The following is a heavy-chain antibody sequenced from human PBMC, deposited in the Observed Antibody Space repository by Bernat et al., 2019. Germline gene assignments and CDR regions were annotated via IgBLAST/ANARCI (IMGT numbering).Heavy chain of an antibody. Sequence: EVQLVESGGGLVRLGGSLRLPCAASGFTFSSYAMTWVRRAPGRGLEWVSSISGSGNTYYADSVKGRFTTSRDNSKNTLYLQMNSLRAEDTAVYYCAKISGGSYSDYWGQGTLVTVSS. J-gene: IGHJ4*02. D-gene: IGHD2-15*01. CDR1: GFTFSSYA. V-gene: IGHV3-23*04. CDR2: ISGSGNT. CDR3: AKISGGSYSDY.